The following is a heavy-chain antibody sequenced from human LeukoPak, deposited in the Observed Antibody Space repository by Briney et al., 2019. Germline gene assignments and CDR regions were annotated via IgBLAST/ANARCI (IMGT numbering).Heavy chain of an antibody. CDR1: GDTFTSYG. Sequence: ASGKVSCKASGDTFTSYGISWVRQAPGQGLEWMGWISAYNGNTNYAQKLQGRVTMTTDTSTGTAYMELRSLGSDDTAVYYCARDKEGTIFGVVMYYYGVDVWGQGTTVTVSS. D-gene: IGHD3-3*01. CDR2: ISAYNGNT. V-gene: IGHV1-18*01. CDR3: ARDKEGTIFGVVMYYYGVDV. J-gene: IGHJ6*02.